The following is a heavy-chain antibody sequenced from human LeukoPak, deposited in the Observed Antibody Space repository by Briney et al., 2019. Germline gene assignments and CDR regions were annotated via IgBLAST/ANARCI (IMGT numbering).Heavy chain of an antibody. V-gene: IGHV3-23*01. D-gene: IGHD6-19*01. J-gene: IGHJ5*02. CDR3: PKGPGAVAASWFDP. CDR1: GFTFSRYA. CDR2: ISGSGGST. Sequence: GGSLRLSCAASGFTFSRYAMSWVRQAPGEGLEWVSAISGSGGSTYYADSVKGRFTISRDNSKNTLYLQSNSRRAEDRAVYYGPKGPGAVAASWFDPWGQGTLVPVSS.